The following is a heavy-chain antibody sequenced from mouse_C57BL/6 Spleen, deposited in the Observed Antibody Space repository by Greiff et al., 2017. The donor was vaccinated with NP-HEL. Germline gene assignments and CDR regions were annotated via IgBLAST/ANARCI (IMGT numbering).Heavy chain of an antibody. CDR3: TTTVVARGAMDY. Sequence: VQLQQSGAELVRPGASVKLSCTASGFNIKDYYMHWVKQRPEQGLEWIGRIDPEDGDTEYAPKFQGKANMTADTSSNPAYLQLSSLTSEDTAVYYCTTTVVARGAMDYWGQGTSVTVSS. J-gene: IGHJ4*01. D-gene: IGHD1-1*01. CDR1: GFNIKDYY. V-gene: IGHV14-1*01. CDR2: IDPEDGDT.